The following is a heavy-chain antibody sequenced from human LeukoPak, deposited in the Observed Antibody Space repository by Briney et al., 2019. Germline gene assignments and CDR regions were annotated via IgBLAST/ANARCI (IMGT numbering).Heavy chain of an antibody. CDR3: ARGNYGYYYMDV. Sequence: PSETLSLTCAVSGYSITSGYFWGWIRQPPGKGQEWIGNIYHSGNTYYNPSLKSRVTISVDTSKNQFSLKLRSMTAADTAVYYCARGNYGYYYMDVWGKGTTVTVSS. V-gene: IGHV4-38-2*01. CDR1: GYSITSGYF. CDR2: IYHSGNT. J-gene: IGHJ6*03.